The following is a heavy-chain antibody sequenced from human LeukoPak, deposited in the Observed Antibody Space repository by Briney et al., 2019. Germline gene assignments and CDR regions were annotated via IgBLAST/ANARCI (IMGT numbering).Heavy chain of an antibody. D-gene: IGHD2-15*01. V-gene: IGHV3-7*04. CDR2: IKQDGSEK. CDR1: GFTFSTYW. J-gene: IGHJ4*02. CDR3: ARDSYCSGGSYFLTTLY. Sequence: PGGSLRLSCTVSGFTFSTYWMTWVRQAPGKGLEWVANIKQDGSEKYYVDSVKGRFTISRDNSKNTLYLQMNSLRAEDTAVYYCARDSYCSGGSYFLTTLYWGQGTLVTVSS.